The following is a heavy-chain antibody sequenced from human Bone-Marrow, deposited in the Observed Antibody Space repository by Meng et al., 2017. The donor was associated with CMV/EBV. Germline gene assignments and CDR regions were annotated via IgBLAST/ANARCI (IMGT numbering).Heavy chain of an antibody. J-gene: IGHJ6*02. Sequence: GESLKISFAASGFTFSSYAMHWVRQAPGKGLEWVAVISYDGSNKYYADSVKGRFTISRDNSKNTLYLQMNSLRAEDTAVYYCARGTDQLLSAYYYYYGMDVWAQGTTVTVSS. CDR2: ISYDGSNK. CDR3: ARGTDQLLSAYYYYYGMDV. V-gene: IGHV3-30-3*01. CDR1: GFTFSSYA. D-gene: IGHD2-2*01.